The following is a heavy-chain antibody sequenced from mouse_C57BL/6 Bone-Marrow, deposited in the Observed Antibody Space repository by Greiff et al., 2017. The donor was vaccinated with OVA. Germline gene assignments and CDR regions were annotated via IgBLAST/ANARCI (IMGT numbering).Heavy chain of an antibody. J-gene: IGHJ3*01. CDR1: GFTIKDDY. CDR2: IEPENGDT. Sequence: VQLQQSGAELVRPGASVKLSCTASGFTIKDDYMHWVKQRPEQGLEWIGWIEPENGDTAYAYKFQVKATLTAYTSSNTAYLQLSSLVTEDAAVYYCSPLCITAVGAYWGQGTLVTVSA. D-gene: IGHD1-1*01. V-gene: IGHV14-4*01. CDR3: SPLCITAVGAY.